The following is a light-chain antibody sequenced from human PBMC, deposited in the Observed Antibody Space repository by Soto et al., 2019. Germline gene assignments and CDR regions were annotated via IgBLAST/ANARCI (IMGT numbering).Light chain of an antibody. J-gene: IGLJ1*01. CDR2: DVS. CDR3: CSYAGSNLHYV. Sequence: QSALTQPRSVSESPGQSVTISCTGTSSDFGSYNHVSWYQLHPGKAPKLIIYDVSYRPSGVPARFSGSKSGNTASLTISGLQPEDEADYYCCSYAGSNLHYVFGSGTKVTVL. V-gene: IGLV2-11*01. CDR1: SSDFGSYNH.